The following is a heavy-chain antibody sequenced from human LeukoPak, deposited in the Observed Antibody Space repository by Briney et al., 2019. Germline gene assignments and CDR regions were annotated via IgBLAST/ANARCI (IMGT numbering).Heavy chain of an antibody. CDR1: GFTFSNNG. Sequence: PGGSLRLSCAASGFTFSNNGINWVRQAPGKGLEWVSAISPSGDITYYADSVQGRFTISRDNSKNMVYVQMNSLRAEDRAVYYCAKDSLRTVPKASFDSWGQGTLVTVSS. V-gene: IGHV3-23*01. CDR2: ISPSGDIT. CDR3: AKDSLRTVPKASFDS. D-gene: IGHD2-2*01. J-gene: IGHJ4*02.